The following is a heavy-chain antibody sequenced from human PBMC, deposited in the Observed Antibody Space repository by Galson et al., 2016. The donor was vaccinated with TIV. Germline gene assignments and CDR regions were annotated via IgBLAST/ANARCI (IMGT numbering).Heavy chain of an antibody. CDR3: AKARIRDYGGNGHYYYYGMDV. D-gene: IGHD4-23*01. V-gene: IGHV1-69*05. J-gene: IGHJ6*02. Sequence: SVKVSCKASGVTFSSYAISWVRQAAGQGLEWIGGIVPMFGTTNYAQKFQGRVTVTTDGPRTTVYMELSNLRAEDTALYYCAKARIRDYGGNGHYYYYGMDVWGQGTTVTVTS. CDR2: IVPMFGTT. CDR1: GVTFSSYA.